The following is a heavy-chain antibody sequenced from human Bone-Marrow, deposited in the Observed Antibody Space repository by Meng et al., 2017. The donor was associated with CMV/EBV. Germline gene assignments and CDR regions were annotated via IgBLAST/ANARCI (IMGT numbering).Heavy chain of an antibody. Sequence: SCKASGFTFSSYAMHWVRQAPGKGLEWVAVISYDGSNKYYADSVKGRFTISRDNSKNTLYLQMNSLRAEDTAVYYCAGTDSSSWYLYYYGMDVWGQGATVTVYS. J-gene: IGHJ6*02. CDR3: AGTDSSSWYLYYYGMDV. CDR2: ISYDGSNK. V-gene: IGHV3-30*04. D-gene: IGHD6-13*01. CDR1: GFTFSSYA.